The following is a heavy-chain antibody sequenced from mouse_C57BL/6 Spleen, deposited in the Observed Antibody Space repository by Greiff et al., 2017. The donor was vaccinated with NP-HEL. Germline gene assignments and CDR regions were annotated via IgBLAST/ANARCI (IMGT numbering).Heavy chain of an antibody. D-gene: IGHD1-1*01. CDR1: GFTFSDYG. V-gene: IGHV5-17*01. Sequence: EVHLVESGGGLVKPGGSLKLSCAASGFTFSDYGMHWVRQAPEKGLEWVAYISSGSSTIYYADTVKGRFTISRDNAKNTLFLQMTSLRSEDTAMYYCARRYYGSSYDYYAMDYWGQGTSVTVSS. J-gene: IGHJ4*01. CDR2: ISSGSSTI. CDR3: ARRYYGSSYDYYAMDY.